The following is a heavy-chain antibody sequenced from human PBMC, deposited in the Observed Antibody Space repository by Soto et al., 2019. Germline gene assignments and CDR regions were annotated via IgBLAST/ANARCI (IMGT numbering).Heavy chain of an antibody. CDR3: ARGGGYNWNYDDWFDP. V-gene: IGHV1-69*13. D-gene: IGHD1-7*01. J-gene: IGHJ5*02. CDR1: GGTFSSYA. Sequence: VKVSCKASGGTFSSYAISWVRQAPGQGLEWMGGIIPIFGTANYAQKFQGRVTITADESTSTAYMELSSLRSEDTAVYYCARGGGYNWNYDDWFDPWGQGTLVTVSS. CDR2: IIPIFGTA.